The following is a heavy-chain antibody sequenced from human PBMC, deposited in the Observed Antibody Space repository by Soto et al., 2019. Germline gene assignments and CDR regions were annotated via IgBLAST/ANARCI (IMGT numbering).Heavy chain of an antibody. CDR2: IIPIFGTA. CDR3: ARVRLLGGGYYYGMDV. J-gene: IGHJ6*02. Sequence: QVQLVQSGAEVKKPGSSVKVSCKASGGTFSSYAISWVRQAPGQGLEWMGGIIPIFGTANYAQKFQGRVTITADESTSKAYMELSSLRSEYPAVYFCARVRLLGGGYYYGMDVWGQGTTVTVSS. D-gene: IGHD3-16*01. CDR1: GGTFSSYA. V-gene: IGHV1-69*01.